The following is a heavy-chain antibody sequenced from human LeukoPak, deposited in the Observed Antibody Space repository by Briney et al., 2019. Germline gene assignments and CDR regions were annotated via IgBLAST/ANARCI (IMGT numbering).Heavy chain of an antibody. CDR3: ARGYDFWSGHSSLFDY. CDR2: MSPNSGNT. Sequence: ASVKVSCKASGYTFSNYEINWVRQATGQGLEWMGWMSPNSGNTGYAQKFQGRVTITRDTSISTAYMELSSLRSEDTAVYYCARGYDFWSGHSSLFDYWGQGTLVTVSS. J-gene: IGHJ4*02. CDR1: GYTFSNYE. V-gene: IGHV1-8*03. D-gene: IGHD3-3*01.